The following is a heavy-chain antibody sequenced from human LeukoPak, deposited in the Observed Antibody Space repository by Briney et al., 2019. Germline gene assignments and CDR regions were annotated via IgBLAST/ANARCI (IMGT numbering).Heavy chain of an antibody. V-gene: IGHV3-21*01. Sequence: GGSLRLSCATSGFTFSSYSMNWVRQAPGTGLEWGSSISSGSDYIYYAASVKGRFTISRDNAKNSLYLQMTSLRAEDTAVYYCASTPHYYGLETYGYYFDYWGQGTLVTVSS. CDR2: ISSGSDYI. CDR1: GFTFSSYS. D-gene: IGHD3-10*01. CDR3: ASTPHYYGLETYGYYFDY. J-gene: IGHJ4*02.